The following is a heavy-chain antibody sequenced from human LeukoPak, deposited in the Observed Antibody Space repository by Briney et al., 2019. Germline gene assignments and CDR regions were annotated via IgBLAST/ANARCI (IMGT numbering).Heavy chain of an antibody. Sequence: PSETLSLTCAVYGGSFSGYYWSWIRQPPGKGLEWIGEINHSGSTNYNPSLKSRVTISVDTSKNQFSLKLSSVTAADTAVYYCARGSRWSSGLDYWGQGTLVTVSS. D-gene: IGHD3-22*01. J-gene: IGHJ4*02. CDR2: INHSGST. CDR1: GGSFSGYY. V-gene: IGHV4-34*01. CDR3: ARGSRWSSGLDY.